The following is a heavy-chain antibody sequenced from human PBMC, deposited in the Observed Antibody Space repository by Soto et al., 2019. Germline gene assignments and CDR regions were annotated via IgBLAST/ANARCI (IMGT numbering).Heavy chain of an antibody. D-gene: IGHD4-17*01. CDR1: GGSISGYY. CDR2: IYYSGST. CDR3: GRSPRGGDYAEDIYAY. J-gene: IGHJ4*02. V-gene: IGHV4-59*08. Sequence: SETLSLTCTVSGGSISGYYWSWIRQPPGKGLEWIGYIYYSGSTNYNPSLKSRVTISVDTSKNQFSLKLSSVTAADTAVYYCGRSPRGGDYAEDIYAYWGQGT.